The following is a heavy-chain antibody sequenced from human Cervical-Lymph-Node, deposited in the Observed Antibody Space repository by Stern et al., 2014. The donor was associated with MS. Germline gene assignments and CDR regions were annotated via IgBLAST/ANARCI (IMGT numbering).Heavy chain of an antibody. CDR2: IITKTGNP. V-gene: IGHV7-4-1*02. J-gene: IGHJ4*02. CDR1: GYTFTNSD. Sequence: QVQLVQSGSELKKPGASVKVSCKASGYTFTNSDMNWVRQAPGQGLEWMGWIITKTGNPTYAQGFTGRFVFSLDTSVSTAYLQISSLKAEDTAVYYCARVPAREQWLVRVAFDSWGQGTLVTVSS. D-gene: IGHD6-19*01. CDR3: ARVPAREQWLVRVAFDS.